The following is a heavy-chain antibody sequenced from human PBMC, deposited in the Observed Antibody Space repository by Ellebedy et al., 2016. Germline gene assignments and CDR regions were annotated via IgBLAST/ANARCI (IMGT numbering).Heavy chain of an antibody. Sequence: GESLKISCAASGFTFSSYAMSWVRQAPGKGLEWVSAISGSGGSTYYADSVKGRFTISRDNAKSTLYLQMNSLRGEDTALYHCVRDRGLSGGHDWQFDLWGRGTLVTVSS. CDR2: ISGSGGST. CDR1: GFTFSSYA. CDR3: VRDRGLSGGHDWQFDL. D-gene: IGHD2-15*01. J-gene: IGHJ2*01. V-gene: IGHV3-23*01.